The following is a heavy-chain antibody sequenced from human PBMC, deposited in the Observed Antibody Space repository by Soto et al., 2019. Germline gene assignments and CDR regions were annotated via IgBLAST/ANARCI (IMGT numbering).Heavy chain of an antibody. Sequence: QVQLVQSGAEVKKPGSSVKVSCKASGGTFSSYTISWVRQAPGQGLEWMGRIIPILGIANYAQKFQGRVTITADKSTSTAYMELSSLRSEDTAVYYCARVSVAMVRGIDDYWGQGTLVTVSS. CDR1: GGTFSSYT. V-gene: IGHV1-69*02. CDR3: ARVSVAMVRGIDDY. J-gene: IGHJ4*02. D-gene: IGHD3-10*01. CDR2: IIPILGIA.